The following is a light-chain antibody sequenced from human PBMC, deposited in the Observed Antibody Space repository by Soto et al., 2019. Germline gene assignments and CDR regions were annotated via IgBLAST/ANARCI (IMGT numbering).Light chain of an antibody. J-gene: IGLJ1*01. CDR3: SSYTSSSTYA. Sequence: QSALTQPASVSGSPGQSITISCIGTSSDVGGYNYVSWYQQHPGKAPKLMIYDVSNRPSGVSNRFSGSKSGNTASLTISGLQAEDEADYYCSSYTSSSTYAFGTGTKVT. V-gene: IGLV2-14*01. CDR1: SSDVGGYNY. CDR2: DVS.